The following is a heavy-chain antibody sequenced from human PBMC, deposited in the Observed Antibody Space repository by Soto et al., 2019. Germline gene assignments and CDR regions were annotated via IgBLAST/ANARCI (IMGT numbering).Heavy chain of an antibody. V-gene: IGHV4-39*01. D-gene: IGHD1-26*01. CDR1: GGSISSSSYY. Sequence: QLQLQESGPGLVKPSETLSLTCSVSGGSISSSSYYWGWIRQPPGKGLEWIGSIYYSGSTFHNPSLKSRVTMDVDPSMDQCSLKLGSVPAADTSVYYCASRGESYDAGWFDPWGKGTLVTVAS. CDR3: ASRGESYDAGWFDP. J-gene: IGHJ5*02. CDR2: IYYSGST.